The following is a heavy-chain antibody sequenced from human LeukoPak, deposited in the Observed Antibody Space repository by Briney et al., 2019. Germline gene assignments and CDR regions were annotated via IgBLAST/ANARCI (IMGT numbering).Heavy chain of an antibody. CDR2: ISSSGSTI. CDR3: AGGVAAAGRFYYYYGMDV. J-gene: IGHJ6*02. CDR1: GFTFSDYY. Sequence: GGSLRLSCAASGFTFSDYYMSWIRQAPGKGLEWVSYISSSGSTIYYADSVKGRFTISRDNAKNSLYLQMNSLRAEDTAVYYCAGGVAAAGRFYYYYGMDVWGQGTTVTVSS. V-gene: IGHV3-11*04. D-gene: IGHD6-13*01.